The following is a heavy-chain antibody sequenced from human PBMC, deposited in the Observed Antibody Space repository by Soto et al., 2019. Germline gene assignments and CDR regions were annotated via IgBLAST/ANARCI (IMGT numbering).Heavy chain of an antibody. Sequence: SATLHLTSTVSGWSVSSGSDYWSWIRQPPGKGLEWIGYIYYSGSTNYNPSLKSRVTISVDTSKNQFSLKLSSVTAADTAVYYCAGEDTPRPNWFDPWGQGTLVTVSS. CDR3: AGEDTPRPNWFDP. CDR2: IYYSGST. V-gene: IGHV4-61*01. J-gene: IGHJ5*02. D-gene: IGHD5-18*01. CDR1: GWSVSSGSDY.